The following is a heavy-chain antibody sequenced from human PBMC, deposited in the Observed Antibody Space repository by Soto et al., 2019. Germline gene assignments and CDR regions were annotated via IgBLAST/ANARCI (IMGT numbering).Heavy chain of an antibody. D-gene: IGHD6-19*01. Sequence: EVQLLESGGGLVQPGGSLRLSCAASGFTFSSYAMSWVRQAPGKGLEWVSGISGSGDSTYYADSVKGRFTISRDNSKNTLYLQMHSLRAKDTAVYYCAKGVPGIAVAGTGYFQHWGQGTLVTVYS. CDR1: GFTFSSYA. CDR3: AKGVPGIAVAGTGYFQH. J-gene: IGHJ1*01. V-gene: IGHV3-23*01. CDR2: ISGSGDST.